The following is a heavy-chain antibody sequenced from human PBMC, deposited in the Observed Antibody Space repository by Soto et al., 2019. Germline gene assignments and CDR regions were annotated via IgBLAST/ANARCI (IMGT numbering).Heavy chain of an antibody. D-gene: IGHD1-7*01. Sequence: PSETLSLTCTVSGGSISSYYWSWIRQPPGKGLEWIGYIYYSGSTYYNPSLKSRVTMSVDTSKNQFSLKLSSVTAVDTAVYYCARGREAKLKLYYFDYWGQGTPVTVSS. V-gene: IGHV4-59*12. CDR2: IYYSGST. CDR1: GGSISSYY. CDR3: ARGREAKLKLYYFDY. J-gene: IGHJ4*02.